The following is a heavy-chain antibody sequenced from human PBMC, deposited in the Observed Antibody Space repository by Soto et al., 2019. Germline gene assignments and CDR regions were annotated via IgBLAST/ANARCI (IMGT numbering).Heavy chain of an antibody. J-gene: IGHJ6*02. V-gene: IGHV3-23*01. D-gene: IGHD3-3*01. CDR1: GFTFSSYA. CDR2: ISGSGGST. Sequence: EVQLLESGGGLVQPGGSLRLSCAASGFTFSSYAMSWVRQAPGKGLEWVSAISGSGGSTYDADSGKGRFTISRDDCKNTLYVKMNSLIAEDTAVYYCAKVLMSGITIFGVVIATFYDVDVWGQGTTVTVSS. CDR3: AKVLMSGITIFGVVIATFYDVDV.